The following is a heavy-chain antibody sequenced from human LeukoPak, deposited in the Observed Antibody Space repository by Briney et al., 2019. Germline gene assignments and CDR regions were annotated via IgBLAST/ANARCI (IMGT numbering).Heavy chain of an antibody. CDR2: ISGRGDRT. CDR1: GFTFRNHE. V-gene: IGHV3-48*03. Sequence: GGSLRPSCAASGFTFRNHEINWVRQAPGKALEWVSYISGRGDRTEYADSVKGRFSISRDNVKNSVNVLMNNLRAEDTAVYYCARVEATYNNIRGDAFDIWGQGTMVTVSS. D-gene: IGHD1-1*01. J-gene: IGHJ3*02. CDR3: ARVEATYNNIRGDAFDI.